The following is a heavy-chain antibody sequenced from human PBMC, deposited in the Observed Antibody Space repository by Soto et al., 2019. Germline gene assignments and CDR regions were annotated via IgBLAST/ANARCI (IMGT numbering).Heavy chain of an antibody. CDR2: VNPNSGGT. CDR1: GYTFTDYF. D-gene: IGHD3-22*01. CDR3: ARDFSMVVVAPGY. Sequence: ASVKVSCKASGYTFTDYFLHWVRQAPGQGLEWMGWVNPNSGGTSYAQKFKDWVTMTRDTSINTAYMELSSLRSEDTAVYYCARDFSMVVVAPGYWGQGTLVTVSS. J-gene: IGHJ4*02. V-gene: IGHV1-2*04.